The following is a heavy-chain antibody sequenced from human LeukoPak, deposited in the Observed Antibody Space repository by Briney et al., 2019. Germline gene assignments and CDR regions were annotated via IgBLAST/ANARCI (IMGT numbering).Heavy chain of an antibody. V-gene: IGHV4-4*07. CDR3: ARETYYDFWSGSHYYYCMDV. CDR1: GGSISSYY. D-gene: IGHD3-3*01. J-gene: IGHJ6*03. Sequence: PSETLSLTCTVSGGSISSYYWSWIRQPAGKGLEWIGRIYTSGSTNYNPSLKSRVTMSVDTSKNQFSLKLSSVTAADTAVYYCARETYYDFWSGSHYYYCMDVWGKGTTVTVSS. CDR2: IYTSGST.